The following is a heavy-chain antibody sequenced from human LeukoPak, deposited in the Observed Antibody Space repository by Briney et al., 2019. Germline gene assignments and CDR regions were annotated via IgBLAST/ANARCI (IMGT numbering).Heavy chain of an antibody. D-gene: IGHD1-26*01. CDR3: ARDSAYSGIDY. J-gene: IGHJ4*02. V-gene: IGHV1-69*04. CDR2: IIPILGIA. CDR1: GYSFTNYA. Sequence: SVKVSCKASGYSFTNYAMNWVRQAPGQGLEWMGRIIPILGIANYAQKFQGRVTITADKSTSTAYMELSSLRSEDTAVYYCARDSAYSGIDYWGQGTLVTVSS.